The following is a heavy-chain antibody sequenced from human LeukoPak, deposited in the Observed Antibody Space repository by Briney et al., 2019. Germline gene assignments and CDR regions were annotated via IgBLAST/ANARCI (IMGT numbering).Heavy chain of an antibody. CDR1: GYTFTSYD. CDR2: MNPNSGNT. V-gene: IGHV1-8*01. D-gene: IGHD3-16*02. Sequence: ASVKVSCKASGYTFTSYDINWVRQATGQGLEWMGWMNPNSGNTGYAQKFQGRVTMTRNTSISTAYMELSSLRSGDTAVYYCARTHYDYVWGSYRFNWFDPWGQGTLVTVSS. J-gene: IGHJ5*02. CDR3: ARTHYDYVWGSYRFNWFDP.